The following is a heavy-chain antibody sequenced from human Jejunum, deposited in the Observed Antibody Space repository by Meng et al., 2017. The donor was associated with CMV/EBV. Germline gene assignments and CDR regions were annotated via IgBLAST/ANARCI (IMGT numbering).Heavy chain of an antibody. D-gene: IGHD4-11*01. Sequence: GSVKRDSYYLRLIRQPPGKALEWIGYIHYGGSTNYTPSLKSRVTISVDTSKNRFSLRLTSVTAADTAVYYCARDLMTTITTGWFDPWGQGTLVTVSS. CDR3: ARDLMTTITTGWFDP. CDR1: GSVKRDSYY. CDR2: IHYGGST. J-gene: IGHJ5*02. V-gene: IGHV4-61*01.